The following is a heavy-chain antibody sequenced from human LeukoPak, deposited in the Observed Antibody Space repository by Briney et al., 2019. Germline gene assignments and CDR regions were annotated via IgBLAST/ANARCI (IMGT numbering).Heavy chain of an antibody. D-gene: IGHD1-26*01. CDR3: AGTDPEYSGNYGMSYYYYMDV. CDR2: IIPISGTA. V-gene: IGHV1-69*13. CDR1: GGTFSSYA. J-gene: IGHJ6*03. Sequence: ASVKVSCKASGGTFSSYAISWVRQAPGQGLEWMGGIIPISGTANYAQKFQDRVTITADESTGTAYMELSSLRSEDTAVYYCAGTDPEYSGNYGMSYYYYMDVWGKGTTVTISS.